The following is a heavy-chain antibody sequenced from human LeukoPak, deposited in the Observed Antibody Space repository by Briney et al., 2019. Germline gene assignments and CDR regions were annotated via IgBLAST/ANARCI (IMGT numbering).Heavy chain of an antibody. CDR1: GGSISSYY. CDR2: IYYSGST. V-gene: IGHV4-59*01. CDR3: ARDLGYDGFDWAP. J-gene: IGHJ5*02. D-gene: IGHD5-12*01. Sequence: SETLSLTCTVSGGSISSYYWSWIRQPPGKGLEWIGYIYYSGSTNYNPSLKSRVTISVDTSKNQFSLKLSSVTAADTAVYYCARDLGYDGFDWAPWGQGALVTVSS.